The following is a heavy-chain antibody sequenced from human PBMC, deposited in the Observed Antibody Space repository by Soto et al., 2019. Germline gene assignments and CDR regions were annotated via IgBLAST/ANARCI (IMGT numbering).Heavy chain of an antibody. Sequence: ASVKVSCKASGGTFSSYAISWVRQAPGQGLEWMGGIIPIFGTANYAQKFQGRVTITADESTSTAYMELSSLRSEDTAVYYCAFGDCSGGSCSYASGMDVWGQGTTVTVSS. CDR2: IIPIFGTA. D-gene: IGHD2-15*01. J-gene: IGHJ6*02. V-gene: IGHV1-69*13. CDR3: AFGDCSGGSCSYASGMDV. CDR1: GGTFSSYA.